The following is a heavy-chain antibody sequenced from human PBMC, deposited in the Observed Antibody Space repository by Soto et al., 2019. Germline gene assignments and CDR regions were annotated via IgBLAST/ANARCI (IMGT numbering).Heavy chain of an antibody. J-gene: IGHJ3*01. Sequence: QVQLVQSGAEVKKTGASVKVSCKASGYTFTSYYMPWVRQAPGRGLEWMGIINPNGGDTSYVQKFQGRVTVTRDTSTSTVYMELSSLRSEDTAVYYCALGGLDFWGQGTMVTVSS. CDR3: ALGGLDF. D-gene: IGHD2-15*01. V-gene: IGHV1-46*01. CDR1: GYTFTSYY. CDR2: INPNGGDT.